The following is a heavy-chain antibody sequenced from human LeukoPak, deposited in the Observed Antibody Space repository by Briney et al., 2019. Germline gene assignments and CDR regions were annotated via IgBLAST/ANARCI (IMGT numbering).Heavy chain of an antibody. CDR3: TRGQYYFDQ. V-gene: IGHV3-74*01. CDR1: GFTFNTYW. CDR2: IDSGVSNT. D-gene: IGHD5-24*01. J-gene: IGHJ4*02. Sequence: GGSLRLSCTASGFTFNTYWMHWVRQALGKGLVWVSRIDSGVSNTIYADSVKGRFTISRDNAKSTLYLQMNSLTAEDTAVYYCTRGQYYFDQWGQGTLVIVSS.